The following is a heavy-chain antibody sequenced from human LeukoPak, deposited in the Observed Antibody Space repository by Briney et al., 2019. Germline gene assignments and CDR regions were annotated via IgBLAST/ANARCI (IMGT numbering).Heavy chain of an antibody. CDR3: AKAYGDYKKYYFDY. D-gene: IGHD4-17*01. Sequence: PGGSLRLSCAASGFTFSSYAMSWVRQAPGKGLEWVSAISGSGGSTYYTDSVKGRFTISRDNSKNTLYLQMNSLRAEDTAVYYCAKAYGDYKKYYFDYWGQGTLVTVSS. CDR1: GFTFSSYA. CDR2: ISGSGGST. V-gene: IGHV3-23*01. J-gene: IGHJ4*02.